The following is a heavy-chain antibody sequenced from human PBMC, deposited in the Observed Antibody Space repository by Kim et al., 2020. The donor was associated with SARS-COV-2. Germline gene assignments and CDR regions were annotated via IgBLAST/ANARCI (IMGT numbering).Heavy chain of an antibody. CDR3: ARSSSSWSLNNWFDP. J-gene: IGHJ5*02. CDR1: GGSFSGYY. V-gene: IGHV4-34*01. CDR2: INHSGST. D-gene: IGHD6-13*01. Sequence: SETLSLTCAVYGGSFSGYYWSWIRQPPGKGLEWIGEINHSGSTNYNPSLKSRVTISVDTSKNQFSLKLSSVTAADTAVYYCARSSSSWSLNNWFDPWGQGTLVTVSS.